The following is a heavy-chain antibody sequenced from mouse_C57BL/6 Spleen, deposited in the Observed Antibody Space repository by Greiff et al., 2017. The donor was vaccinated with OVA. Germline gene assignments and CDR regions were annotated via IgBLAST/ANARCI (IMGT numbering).Heavy chain of an antibody. Sequence: EVHLVESGGGLVQPKGSLKLSCAASGFSFTTYAMNWVRQAPGKGLEWVARIRSKSNNYATYYADSVKDRFTISRDDSESMLYLQMNNLKTEDTARYYCVRQLGEGFDYWGQGTTLTVSS. V-gene: IGHV10-1*01. CDR2: IRSKSNNYAT. CDR3: VRQLGEGFDY. CDR1: GFSFTTYA. J-gene: IGHJ2*01. D-gene: IGHD4-1*01.